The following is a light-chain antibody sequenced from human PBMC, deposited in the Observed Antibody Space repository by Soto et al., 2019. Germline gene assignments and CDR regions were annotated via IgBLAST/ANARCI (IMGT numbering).Light chain of an antibody. V-gene: IGLV1-44*01. CDR3: PVWDDSLI. Sequence: QAVVTQPPSASGTPGQRVTISCSGSSSNIGSNTVNWYQQLPGTAPKLLIYSNNQRPSGVPDRFSGSKSGTSASLAISGLQSEDEADYYCPVWDDSLIFGGGTKLTVL. J-gene: IGLJ2*01. CDR2: SNN. CDR1: SSNIGSNT.